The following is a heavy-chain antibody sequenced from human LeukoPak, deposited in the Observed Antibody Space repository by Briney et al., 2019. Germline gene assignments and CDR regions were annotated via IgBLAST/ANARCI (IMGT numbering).Heavy chain of an antibody. V-gene: IGHV4-30-4*01. Sequence: PSETLSLTCTVSGGSISSGDYYWSWIRQPPGKGLEWIGYIYYSGSTYYNPSLKSRVTISIDRSKNQFSLKLSSVTAADTAVYYCAAGEEEGWFDPWGQGTLVTVSS. CDR2: IYYSGST. CDR3: AAGEEEGWFDP. D-gene: IGHD3-10*01. J-gene: IGHJ5*02. CDR1: GGSISSGDYY.